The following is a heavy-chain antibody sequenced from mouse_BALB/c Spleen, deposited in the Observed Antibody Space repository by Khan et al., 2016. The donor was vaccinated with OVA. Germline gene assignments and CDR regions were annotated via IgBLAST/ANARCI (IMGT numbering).Heavy chain of an antibody. V-gene: IGHV5-6-4*01. J-gene: IGHJ1*01. D-gene: IGHD2-1*01. Sequence: QLEESGGGLVNPGGSLKLSCAASGFSFSSYTMSWVRQTPEKRLEWVATISSGSTYTYYPDSVKGRFTISRDNAKNTLYLQMSRLKSEDTAMYYCTRDGNYAHWYFDVWGAGTTVTVSS. CDR1: GFSFSSYT. CDR3: TRDGNYAHWYFDV. CDR2: ISSGSTYT.